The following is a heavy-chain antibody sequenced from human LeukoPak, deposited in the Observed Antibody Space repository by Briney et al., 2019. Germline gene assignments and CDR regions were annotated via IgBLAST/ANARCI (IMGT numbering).Heavy chain of an antibody. V-gene: IGHV3-33*06. CDR1: GFTVSSNY. CDR2: IWSDSTNM. CDR3: TKDAQRGFDYSNSFQF. D-gene: IGHD4-11*01. Sequence: GGSLRLSCAASGFTVSSNYMSWVRQAPGKGLEWVAAIWSDSTNMFYAQSVRGRFIIQRDDYQNTVYLEMSSLRAEDTAVYYCTKDAQRGFDYSNSFQFWGQGSLVTVSS. J-gene: IGHJ4*02.